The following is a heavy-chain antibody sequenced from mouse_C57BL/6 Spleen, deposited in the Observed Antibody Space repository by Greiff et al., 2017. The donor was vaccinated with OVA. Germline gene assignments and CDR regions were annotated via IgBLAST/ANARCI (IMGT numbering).Heavy chain of an antibody. CDR1: GYTFTSYW. Sequence: VQLQQPGAELVKPGASVKLSCKASGYTFTSYWMHWVKQRPGRGLEWMGRIDPNSGGTKYNEKFKSKATLTVDKASSTAYLQLSTLTSEDSAVYYCARDGYYDWYFDVWGTGTTVTVSS. CDR3: ARDGYYDWYFDV. V-gene: IGHV1-72*01. J-gene: IGHJ1*03. D-gene: IGHD2-3*01. CDR2: IDPNSGGT.